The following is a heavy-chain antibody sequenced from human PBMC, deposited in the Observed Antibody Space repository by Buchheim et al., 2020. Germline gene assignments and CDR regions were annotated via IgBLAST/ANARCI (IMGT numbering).Heavy chain of an antibody. V-gene: IGHV3-7*01. D-gene: IGHD3-10*01. J-gene: IGHJ6*02. CDR2: IKQDGSEK. CDR3: ARDSVLLWFRESSRGMDV. Sequence: EVQLVESGGGLVQPGGSLRLSCAASGFTFSSYWMSWVRQAPGKGLEWVANIKQDGSEKYYVDSVKGRFTISRDNAKNSLYMQMNSLRAEDTAVYYCARDSVLLWFRESSRGMDVWGQGTT. CDR1: GFTFSSYW.